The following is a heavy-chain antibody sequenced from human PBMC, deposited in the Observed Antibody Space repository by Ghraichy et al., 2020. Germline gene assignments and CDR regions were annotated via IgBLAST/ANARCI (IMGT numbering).Heavy chain of an antibody. J-gene: IGHJ4*02. CDR1: GGSVSSGSYY. CDR2: IYYSGST. V-gene: IGHV4-61*01. CDR3: ARFGGYCSGGSCYGQDFDY. D-gene: IGHD2-15*01. Sequence: SETLSLTCTVSGGSVSSGSYYWSWIRQPPGKGLEWIGYIYYSGSTNYNPSLKSRVTISVDTSKNQFSLKLSSVTAADTAVYYCARFGGYCSGGSCYGQDFDYWGQGTLVTVSS.